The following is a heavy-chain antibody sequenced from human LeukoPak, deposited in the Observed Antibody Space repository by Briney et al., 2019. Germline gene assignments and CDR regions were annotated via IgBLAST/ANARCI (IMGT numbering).Heavy chain of an antibody. D-gene: IGHD6-19*01. CDR3: AGGYSSGSFDS. V-gene: IGHV4-4*07. CDR1: GGSISSYY. CDR2: IYTSGNT. J-gene: IGHJ4*02. Sequence: SETLSLTCTVSGGSISSYYWSWIRQPAGEGLEWIGRIYTSGNTNYNSSLKSRVTMSVDTSKNQFSLKLSSVTAADTAVYYCAGGYSSGSFDSWGRGTLVTVSS.